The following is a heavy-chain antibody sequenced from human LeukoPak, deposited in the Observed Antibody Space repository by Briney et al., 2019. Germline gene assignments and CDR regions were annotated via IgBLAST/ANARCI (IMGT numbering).Heavy chain of an antibody. Sequence: PSETLSLTCTVSGGSVSSSGYYWGWIRQPPGKGLEWIGSISYSGSTYYNPSLKSRVTISVDTSRNHFSRKLNSVTAADTAVFYCATHKGSTSWFDYSGQGTLVTVSS. J-gene: IGHJ5*01. D-gene: IGHD2-2*01. CDR3: ATHKGSTSWFDY. CDR1: GGSVSSSGYY. CDR2: ISYSGST. V-gene: IGHV4-39*01.